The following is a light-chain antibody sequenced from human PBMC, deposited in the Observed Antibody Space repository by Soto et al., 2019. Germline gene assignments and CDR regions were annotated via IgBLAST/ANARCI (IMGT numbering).Light chain of an antibody. Sequence: AIQLTQFPSSLSASVGDRVTITCRASQGVSSHLAWHQQKPGKAPKLLIYDASSLESGVPSRFSGSGSGTDFTLTISSLQPEDFATYYCQQFNNYPLTFGGGTKVDIK. CDR3: QQFNNYPLT. CDR1: QGVSSH. J-gene: IGKJ4*01. CDR2: DAS. V-gene: IGKV1D-13*01.